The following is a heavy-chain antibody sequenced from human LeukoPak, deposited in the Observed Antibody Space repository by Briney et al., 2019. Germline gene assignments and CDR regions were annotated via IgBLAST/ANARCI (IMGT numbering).Heavy chain of an antibody. CDR2: IYYSGIT. CDR1: GGSISSSSYY. V-gene: IGHV4-39*01. D-gene: IGHD5-24*01. Sequence: SETLSLTCTVSGGSISSSSYYWGWIRQPPGKGLEWIGSIYYSGITYYNPSLKSRVTISVDTSKNQFSLKLNSVTAADTAVYYCARGRDGYNFLNRGEYYYFDYWGQGTLVTVSS. J-gene: IGHJ4*02. CDR3: ARGRDGYNFLNRGEYYYFDY.